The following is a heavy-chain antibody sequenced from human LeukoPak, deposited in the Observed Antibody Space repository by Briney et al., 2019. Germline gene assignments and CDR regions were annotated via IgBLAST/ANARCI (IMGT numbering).Heavy chain of an antibody. CDR3: AKDYAAGGFGELFL. CDR2: IWYDGSNK. J-gene: IGHJ4*02. V-gene: IGHV3-33*06. Sequence: PGGSLRLSCAASGFTFSSYGMHWVRQAPGKGLEWVAVIWYDGSNKYYADSVKGRFTISRDNSKITLYLQMNSLRAEDTAVYYCAKDYAAGGFGELFLWGQGTLVTVSS. CDR1: GFTFSSYG. D-gene: IGHD3-10*01.